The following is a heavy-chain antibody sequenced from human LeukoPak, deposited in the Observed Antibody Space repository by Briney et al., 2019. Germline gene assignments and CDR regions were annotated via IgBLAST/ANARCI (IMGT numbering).Heavy chain of an antibody. CDR1: GYTSTSYY. D-gene: IGHD4-23*01. CDR2: INPSGGST. CDR3: ARDNSVEDTAWWFDP. V-gene: IGHV1-46*01. J-gene: IGHJ5*02. Sequence: ASVKVSCKASGYTSTSYYLHWVRQAPGQGLEWMGIINPSGGSTSYAQKFQGRVTMTRDMSTSTDYMELSSLRSEDTAVYYCARDNSVEDTAWWFDPWGQGTLVTVSS.